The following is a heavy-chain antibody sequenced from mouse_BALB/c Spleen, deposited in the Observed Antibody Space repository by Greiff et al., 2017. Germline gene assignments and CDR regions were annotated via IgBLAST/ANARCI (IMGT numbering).Heavy chain of an antibody. CDR2: ISSGGST. Sequence: EVKLVESGGGLVKPGGSLKLSCAASGFTFSSYAMSWVRQTPEKRLEWVASISSGGSTYYPDSVKGRFTISRDNARNILYLQMSSLRSEDTAMYYCARGEDGTAYYFDYWGQGTTLTVSS. CDR1: GFTFSSYA. J-gene: IGHJ2*01. V-gene: IGHV5-6-5*01. D-gene: IGHD1-2*01. CDR3: ARGEDGTAYYFDY.